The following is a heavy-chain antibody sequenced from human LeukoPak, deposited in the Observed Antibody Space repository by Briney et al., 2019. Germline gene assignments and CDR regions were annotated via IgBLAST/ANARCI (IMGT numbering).Heavy chain of an antibody. CDR2: MNQDGSEK. CDR3: AKDEYGSSSYYFDY. D-gene: IGHD6-13*01. V-gene: IGHV3-7*04. Sequence: GGSLRLSCAASGFTFDDYGMSWVRQAPGKGLEWVANMNQDGSEKYYVDSVKGRFTISRDNSKNMVYLQMNSLRAEDTAVYYCAKDEYGSSSYYFDYWGQGTLVTVSS. CDR1: GFTFDDYG. J-gene: IGHJ4*02.